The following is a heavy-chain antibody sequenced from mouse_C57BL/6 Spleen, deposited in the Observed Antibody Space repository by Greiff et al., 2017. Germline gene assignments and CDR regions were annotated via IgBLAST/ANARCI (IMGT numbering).Heavy chain of an antibody. V-gene: IGHV1-4*01. Sequence: VQLQQSGAELARPGASVKMSCKASGYTFTSYTMHWVKQRPGQGLEWIGYINPSSGYTKYNQKFKDKATLTADKSSSTAYMQLSSLTSEDSAVYYCAPIYYGNYEGAWFAYWGQGTLGTVSA. D-gene: IGHD2-1*01. J-gene: IGHJ3*01. CDR3: APIYYGNYEGAWFAY. CDR2: INPSSGYT. CDR1: GYTFTSYT.